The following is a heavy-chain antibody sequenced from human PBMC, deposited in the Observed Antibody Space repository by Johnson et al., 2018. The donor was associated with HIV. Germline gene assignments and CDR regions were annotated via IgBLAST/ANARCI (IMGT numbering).Heavy chain of an antibody. J-gene: IGHJ3*02. D-gene: IGHD2-15*01. CDR3: ARDGAIPPGQYCSGGSCHGGDAFDI. V-gene: IGHV3-7*01. CDR1: GFTFSSYA. CDR2: IKQDGSEK. Sequence: MLLVESGGGVVQPGKSLRLSCAASGFTFSSYAMHWVRQAPGKGLEWVANIKQDGSEKYYVDSVKGRFSISRDNAKNSLFLQMNSLRAEDTAVYYCARDGAIPPGQYCSGGSCHGGDAFDIWGQGTMVTVSS.